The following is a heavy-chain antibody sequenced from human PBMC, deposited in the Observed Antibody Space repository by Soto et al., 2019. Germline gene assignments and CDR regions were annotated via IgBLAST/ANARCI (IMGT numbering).Heavy chain of an antibody. CDR3: ARDAGAVSVY. V-gene: IGHV3-23*01. Sequence: GGFLRLSCAASGFTFSNSAMSWVRQAPGKGPEWVSGISGSGGGTYYADSLKGRFTISRDNSKNTLYLQINSLRVEDTAVYYCARDAGAVSVYWGQGTLVTVSS. J-gene: IGHJ4*02. CDR2: ISGSGGGT. CDR1: GFTFSNSA.